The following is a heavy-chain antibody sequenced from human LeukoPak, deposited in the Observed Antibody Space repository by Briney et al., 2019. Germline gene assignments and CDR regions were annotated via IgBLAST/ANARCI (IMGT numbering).Heavy chain of an antibody. V-gene: IGHV3-7*01. D-gene: IGHD3-22*01. CDR3: ARDGTMNPDAFDI. Sequence: GGSLRLSCAASGFTFSSYWMSWVRQAPGKGLEWVANIKQDGSEKYYVDSVKGRFTISRDNAKNSLYLQMNSLRAEDTAVYYCARDGTMNPDAFDIWGQGTMVTVSS. CDR2: IKQDGSEK. J-gene: IGHJ3*02. CDR1: GFTFSSYW.